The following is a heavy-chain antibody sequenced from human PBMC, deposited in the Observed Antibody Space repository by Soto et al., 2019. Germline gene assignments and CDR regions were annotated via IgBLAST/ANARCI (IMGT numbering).Heavy chain of an antibody. CDR1: GYTFSDYD. J-gene: IGHJ5*02. CDR3: ARERSAAGTGWFDP. D-gene: IGHD6-13*01. V-gene: IGHV1-8*01. Sequence: ASVKVSCKASGYTFSDYDINWVRQATGQGLEWLGWMNPNSGNTGYVEKFQGRVTMTRNTSASTAYMELSSLRSEDTAVYYCARERSAAGTGWFDPWGQGTLVTVSS. CDR2: MNPNSGNT.